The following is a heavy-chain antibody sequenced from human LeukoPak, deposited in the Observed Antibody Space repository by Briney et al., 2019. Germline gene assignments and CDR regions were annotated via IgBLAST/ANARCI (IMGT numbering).Heavy chain of an antibody. V-gene: IGHV3-74*01. J-gene: IGHJ4*02. CDR2: INSDGSST. CDR1: GFTFSSYW. CDR3: ARGFVSAAAGAFDY. Sequence: GGSLRLSCAASGFTFSSYWMHWVRQAPGKGLVWVSRINSDGSSTSYADSVKGRFTISRDNAKNTLYLQMNSLRAEDTAVYYCARGFVSAAAGAFDYWGQGTLVTVSS. D-gene: IGHD6-13*01.